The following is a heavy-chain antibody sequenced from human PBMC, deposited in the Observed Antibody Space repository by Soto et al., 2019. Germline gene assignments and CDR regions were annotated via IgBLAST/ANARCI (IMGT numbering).Heavy chain of an antibody. D-gene: IGHD3-16*02. CDR2: INHSGST. CDR3: ARFGGVIVNYYYYGMDV. V-gene: IGHV4-34*01. CDR1: GGSFSGYY. Sequence: QVQLQQWGAGLLKPSETLSLTCAVYGGSFSGYYWSWIRQPPGKGLEWIGEINHSGSTNYNPSLKSRVTISVDTPKNQFSLKLSSVTAADTAVYYCARFGGVIVNYYYYGMDVWGQGTTVTVSS. J-gene: IGHJ6*02.